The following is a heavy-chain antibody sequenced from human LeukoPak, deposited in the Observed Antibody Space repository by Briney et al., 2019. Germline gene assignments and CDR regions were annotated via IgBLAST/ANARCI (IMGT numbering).Heavy chain of an antibody. D-gene: IGHD1-26*01. J-gene: IGHJ3*02. CDR2: IYTSGST. V-gene: IGHV4-4*09. CDR3: ARVKGGDAFDI. Sequence: SETLSLTCTVSGGSISSYYWSWIRQPPGKGLEWIGYIYTSGSTNYNPSLKSRVTISVDTSKNQFSLKLSSVTAADTAVYYCARVKGGDAFDIWGQGTMVTVSS. CDR1: GGSISSYY.